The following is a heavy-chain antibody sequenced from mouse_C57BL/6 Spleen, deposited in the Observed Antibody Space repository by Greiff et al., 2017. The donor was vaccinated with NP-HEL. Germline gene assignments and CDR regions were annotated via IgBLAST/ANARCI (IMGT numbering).Heavy chain of an antibody. CDR1: GYTFTSYW. Sequence: QVQLQQPGAELVMPGASVKLSCKASGYTFTSYWMHWVKQRPGQGLAWIGEIDPSDSYTNYNQKFKGKSTLTVDKSSSTAYMQLSSLTSEDSAVYYCARGLYDGYGFDYWGQGTTLTVSS. CDR2: IDPSDSYT. CDR3: ARGLYDGYGFDY. V-gene: IGHV1-69*01. D-gene: IGHD2-3*01. J-gene: IGHJ2*01.